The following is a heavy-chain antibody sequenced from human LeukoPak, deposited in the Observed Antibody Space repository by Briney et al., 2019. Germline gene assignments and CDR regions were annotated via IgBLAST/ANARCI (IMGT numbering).Heavy chain of an antibody. CDR1: GGSISSYY. CDR2: IYYSGST. V-gene: IGHV4-59*01. Sequence: PSETLSLTCTVSGGSISSYYWSWIRQPPGKGLEWIGYIYYSGSTNYNPSLKSRVTISVDTSKNQFSLKLSSVTAADTAVYYCARTTVVTPFDYWGQGTLVTVSS. CDR3: ARTTVVTPFDY. J-gene: IGHJ4*02. D-gene: IGHD4-23*01.